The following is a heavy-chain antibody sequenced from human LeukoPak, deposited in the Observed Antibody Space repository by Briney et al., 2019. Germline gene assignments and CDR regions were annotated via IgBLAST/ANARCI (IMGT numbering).Heavy chain of an antibody. CDR3: ARGLLDCSGGSCYHQKFDY. J-gene: IGHJ4*02. CDR2: IIPIFGTA. CDR1: GCTFSSYA. Sequence: SVTVSCKASGCTFSSYAISWVRQAPGQGLDWMGGIIPIFGTANYAQKFQGRVTITADESTSTAYMELSSLRSEDTAVYYCARGLLDCSGGSCYHQKFDYWGQGTLVTVSS. D-gene: IGHD2-15*01. V-gene: IGHV1-69*13.